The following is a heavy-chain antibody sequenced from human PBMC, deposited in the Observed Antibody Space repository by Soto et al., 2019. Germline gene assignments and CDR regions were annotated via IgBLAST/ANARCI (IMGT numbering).Heavy chain of an antibody. J-gene: IGHJ6*02. CDR2: INSDASTK. CDR1: GFTFSSNW. V-gene: IGHV3-74*01. Sequence: EVQLVESGGGLVQPGGSLRLSCAASGFTFSSNWLHWVRQAPGKGLVWVSRINSDASTKTYADSVKGRFTISRDNTKNTLYLQMNSLTAEDTAVYYCARQVNYGLDVWGQGTTVPVSS. CDR3: ARQVNYGLDV.